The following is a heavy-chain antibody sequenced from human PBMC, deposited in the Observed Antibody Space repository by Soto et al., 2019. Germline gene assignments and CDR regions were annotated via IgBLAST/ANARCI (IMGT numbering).Heavy chain of an antibody. CDR3: CRHDARWGSCDY. CDR2: IYSGGST. J-gene: IGHJ4*02. D-gene: IGHD2-21*01. CDR1: GFTVSSNY. V-gene: IGHV3-53*01. Sequence: GGSLRLSCAASGFTVSSNYMSWVRQAPGKGLEWVSVIYSGGSTYYADSVKGRFTISRDNSKNTLYLQMNSLTTEDTAVYYCCRHDARWGSCDYWGQGTRVTVSS.